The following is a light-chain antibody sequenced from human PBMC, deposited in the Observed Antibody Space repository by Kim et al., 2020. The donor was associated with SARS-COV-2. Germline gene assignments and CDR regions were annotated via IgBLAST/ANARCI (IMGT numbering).Light chain of an antibody. CDR3: QQYSNWPRT. J-gene: IGKJ2*01. V-gene: IGKV3-15*01. CDR2: GAS. CDR1: QNVNYN. Sequence: SVSPRERAHLSCRASQNVNYNLAWYQQKLGQPPGLLIYGASTRATAIPARFSGSGSETEFTLTITSLQSEDFAVYYCQQYSNWPRTFGQGTKLEI.